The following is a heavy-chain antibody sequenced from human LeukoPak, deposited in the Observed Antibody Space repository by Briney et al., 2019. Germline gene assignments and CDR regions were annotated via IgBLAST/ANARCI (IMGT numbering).Heavy chain of an antibody. Sequence: RAGGSLRLSCAASGFTFSSYSMNWVRQAPGKGLEWVSSISSSSSYIYYADSVKGRFTISRDNAKNSLYLQMNSLRAEDTAVYYCASLGRVAGKNWFDPWGQGTLVTVSS. V-gene: IGHV3-21*01. J-gene: IGHJ5*02. CDR2: ISSSSSYI. CDR1: GFTFSSYS. D-gene: IGHD1-14*01. CDR3: ASLGRVAGKNWFDP.